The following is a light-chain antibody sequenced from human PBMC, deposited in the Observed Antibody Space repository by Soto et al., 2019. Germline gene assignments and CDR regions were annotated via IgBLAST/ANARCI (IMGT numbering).Light chain of an antibody. CDR1: SSDVGGYNY. CDR3: CSYTRTSNHYF. Sequence: QSVLAQPASVSGSPGQSITISCTGTSSDVGGYNYVSWYQQHPGKAPKLMIYEVSNRPSGVSNRFSGSKSGNTASLTISGLQAEDEAVYYCCSYTRTSNHYFFGSGTKV. CDR2: EVS. V-gene: IGLV2-14*01. J-gene: IGLJ1*01.